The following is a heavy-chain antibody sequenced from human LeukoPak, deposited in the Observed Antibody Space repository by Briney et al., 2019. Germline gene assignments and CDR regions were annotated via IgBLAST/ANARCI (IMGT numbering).Heavy chain of an antibody. CDR2: IYYSGST. V-gene: IGHV4-61*08. Sequence: SETLSLTCAVSGGSISSGGYYWSWIRQPPGNGLESIGYIYYSGSTNYNPSLKSRVTISVDTSKNQFSLKLSSVTAADTAVYYCARQGQQLSYFDYWGQGTLVTVSS. J-gene: IGHJ4*02. CDR3: ARQGQQLSYFDY. D-gene: IGHD6-13*01. CDR1: GGSISSGGYY.